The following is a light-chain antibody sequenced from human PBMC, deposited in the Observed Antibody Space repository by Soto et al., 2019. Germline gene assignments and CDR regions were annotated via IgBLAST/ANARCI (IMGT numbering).Light chain of an antibody. J-gene: IGLJ2*01. CDR1: SSYVGAYNY. CDR3: CSYADTYVE. V-gene: IGLV2-11*01. Sequence: QSLLTQPRSVSGSPGQSVAISCTGTSSYVGAYNYVSWYQQHPGKAPKLMIYDVDKRPSGVPDRFSGSKSGNTASLTISGLQAEDEADYYCCSYADTYVELGGGTKVTVL. CDR2: DVD.